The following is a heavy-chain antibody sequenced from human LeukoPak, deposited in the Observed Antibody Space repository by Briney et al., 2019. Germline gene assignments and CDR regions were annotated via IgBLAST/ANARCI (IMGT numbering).Heavy chain of an antibody. V-gene: IGHV3-15*01. CDR1: GFTFSNAW. D-gene: IGHD6-13*01. CDR2: IKSKTDGGTT. J-gene: IGHJ4*02. CDR3: AADPFDY. Sequence: GGSLRPSCAASGFTFSNAWMSWVRQAPGKGLEWVGRIKSKTDGGTTDYAAPVRGRFTISRDDSKKTLYLQMNSLKSEDTAVYYCAADPFDYWGQGTLVTVSS.